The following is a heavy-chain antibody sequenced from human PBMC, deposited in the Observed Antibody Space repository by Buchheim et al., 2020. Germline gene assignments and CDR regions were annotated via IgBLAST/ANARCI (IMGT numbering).Heavy chain of an antibody. V-gene: IGHV4-61*02. D-gene: IGHD3-3*01. Sequence: QVQLQESGPGLVKPSQTLSLTCTVSGGSISSGSYYWSWIRQPAGKGLEWIGRIYTCGSTNYHPSLKSPVTISVDTSQNQFSLKLSAATAADTAVYYCAGDNARYITIFGVVIIRGWFDPWGQGTL. CDR2: IYTCGST. CDR1: GGSISSGSYY. J-gene: IGHJ5*02. CDR3: AGDNARYITIFGVVIIRGWFDP.